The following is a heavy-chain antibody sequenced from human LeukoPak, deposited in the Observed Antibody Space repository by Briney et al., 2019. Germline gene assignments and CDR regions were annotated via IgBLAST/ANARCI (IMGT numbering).Heavy chain of an antibody. J-gene: IGHJ4*02. CDR1: GGTFISYA. CDR3: ASQRFMGFFQPEGPSHELDY. V-gene: IGHV1-69*05. D-gene: IGHD1-14*01. Sequence: ASVKVSCKGSGGTFISYASSGVGQAPGQGGEWMGGIIPIFGTANYAQKFQGRVTITRDTSTSPVYMVLSSLRSEDTAVYYCASQRFMGFFQPEGPSHELDYWGQGTLVTVSS. CDR2: IIPIFGTA.